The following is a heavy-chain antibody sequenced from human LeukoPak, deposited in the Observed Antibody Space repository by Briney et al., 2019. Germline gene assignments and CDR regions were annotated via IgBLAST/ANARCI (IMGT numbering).Heavy chain of an antibody. Sequence: SGPALVKPTQTLTLTCTFSGFSLSTSGMRVSWIRQPPGKALEWLARIDWDDDKFYSTSLKTRLTISKDTSRNQVVLTMTNMDPVDTATYYCARTPYCGGDCYVDYWGQGTLVTVSS. D-gene: IGHD2-21*02. CDR1: GFSLSTSGMR. CDR3: ARTPYCGGDCYVDY. CDR2: IDWDDDK. J-gene: IGHJ4*02. V-gene: IGHV2-70*04.